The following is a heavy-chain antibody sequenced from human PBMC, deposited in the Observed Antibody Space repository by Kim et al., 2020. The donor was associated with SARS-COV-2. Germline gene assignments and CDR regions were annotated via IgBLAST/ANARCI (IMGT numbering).Heavy chain of an antibody. CDR1: GGSFSCYS. J-gene: IGHJ6*02. V-gene: IGHV4-34*01. CDR2: INHSGST. Sequence: SETLSLTCAVYGGSFSCYSLPWIRQPPGKGLEWIGEINHSGSTKYNPSLQSRVSISIDTSKNQFSLRLRSVTAADTAVYYCARGRAGVIPAPVLGLGPYYEYYIMDVWGRGTTVTVSS. CDR3: ARGRAGVIPAPVLGLGPYYEYYIMDV. D-gene: IGHD3-22*01.